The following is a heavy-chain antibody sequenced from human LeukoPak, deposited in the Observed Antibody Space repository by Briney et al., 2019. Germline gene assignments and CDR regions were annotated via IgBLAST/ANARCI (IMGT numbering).Heavy chain of an antibody. CDR3: AGGSHLWSIDK. CDR2: INGDGRTA. Sequence: GGSLRLSCAASGFTFSIYWMHWVRQAPGEGLVWVSRINGDGRTATYADSVKGRFSISRDNAKNTLSLQMNNLRAEDTGVYYCAGGSHLWSIDKWGQGSLVTVSS. V-gene: IGHV3-74*01. CDR1: GFTFSIYW. J-gene: IGHJ4*02. D-gene: IGHD5-18*01.